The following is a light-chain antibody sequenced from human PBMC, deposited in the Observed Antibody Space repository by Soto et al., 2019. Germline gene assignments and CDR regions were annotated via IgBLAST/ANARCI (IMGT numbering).Light chain of an antibody. CDR3: HQYSSSRT. Sequence: EIVLTQSPGTLSLSPGERATLSCRASQSVSSSYLAWHQQKPGQAPRLLIYGASSRATGIPDRFSGSGSGTDFTLTISRLEPEDFAVYYCHQYSSSRTFGQGNKVEIK. CDR1: QSVSSSY. V-gene: IGKV3-20*01. J-gene: IGKJ1*01. CDR2: GAS.